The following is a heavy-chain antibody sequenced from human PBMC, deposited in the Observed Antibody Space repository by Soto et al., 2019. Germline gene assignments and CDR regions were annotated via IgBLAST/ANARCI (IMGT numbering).Heavy chain of an antibody. CDR3: ARRRPIGYYNY. CDR2: IGSSSYI. Sequence: GGSLRLSCAASGFPFSDYYMSWIRQAPGKGLEWVSSIGSSSYINYADSVKGRFTISRDNAKNSLYLQMNSLRAEDTAVYYCARRRPIGYYNYWGQGTLVTVSS. V-gene: IGHV3-11*03. CDR1: GFPFSDYY. D-gene: IGHD3-22*01. J-gene: IGHJ4*02.